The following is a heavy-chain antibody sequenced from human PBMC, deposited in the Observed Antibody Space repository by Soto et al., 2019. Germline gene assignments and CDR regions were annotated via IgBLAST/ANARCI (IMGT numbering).Heavy chain of an antibody. CDR3: ARGFHSFDI. CDR1: GFTFSDHY. CDR2: SRNKASGYTT. V-gene: IGHV3-72*01. J-gene: IGHJ3*02. Sequence: GSLRLSCAASGFTFSDHYIDWVRQAPGKGLEWIARSRNKASGYTTVYAASVRGKFTISRDDSRSSLYLQMHSLNTEDTAVYYCARGFHSFDIWGRGTVVTVSS.